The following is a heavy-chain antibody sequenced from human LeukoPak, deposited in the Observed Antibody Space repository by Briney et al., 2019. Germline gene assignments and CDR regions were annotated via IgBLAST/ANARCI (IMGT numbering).Heavy chain of an antibody. Sequence: PSETLSLTCTVSDASVTSGSYYWSWIRQPPGKGLEWIGYMSYSGSTNHNPSLRSRVTISVDTSKNQFSLRLSSVSAADTAVYYCARSRYFDWLLFPNWFDPWGQGTLVTVSS. D-gene: IGHD3-9*01. CDR2: MSYSGST. CDR1: DASVTSGSYY. J-gene: IGHJ5*02. CDR3: ARSRYFDWLLFPNWFDP. V-gene: IGHV4-61*01.